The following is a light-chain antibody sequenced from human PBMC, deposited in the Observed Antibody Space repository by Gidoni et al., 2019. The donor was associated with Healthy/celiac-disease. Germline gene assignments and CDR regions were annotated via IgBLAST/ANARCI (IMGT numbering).Light chain of an antibody. V-gene: IGLV2-14*01. CDR1: SSDVGGYNY. Sequence: QSALTQPASVSGSPGQSITISCTGTSSDVGGYNYVSWYQQHPGKAPKLMIYEVSNRPSGVSNRFSGSKSGNKASMTISGLQAEDEADYYCSSYTSSSTIVVFGGGTKLTVL. CDR3: SSYTSSSTIVV. CDR2: EVS. J-gene: IGLJ2*01.